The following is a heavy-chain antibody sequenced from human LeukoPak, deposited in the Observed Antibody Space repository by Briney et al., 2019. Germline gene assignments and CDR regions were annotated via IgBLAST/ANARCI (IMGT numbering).Heavy chain of an antibody. D-gene: IGHD5-18*01. CDR3: ARGALISYSYGPFDY. J-gene: IGHJ4*02. CDR1: GGSISSYC. V-gene: IGHV4-59*01. Sequence: SETLSLTCTVSGGSISSYCWSWIRQPPGKGLEWIGYIYYTGSTNYNPSLKSRVTISVDTSKNQFSLKLSSVTAADTAVYYCARGALISYSYGPFDYWGQGTLVTVSS. CDR2: IYYTGST.